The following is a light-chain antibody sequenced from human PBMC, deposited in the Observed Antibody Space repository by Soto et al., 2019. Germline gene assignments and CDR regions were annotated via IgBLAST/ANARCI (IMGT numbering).Light chain of an antibody. CDR2: DAS. CDR3: QQYDNLPPYT. V-gene: IGKV1-33*01. Sequence: DIQMTQSPSSLSASAGDRVTITCQASQDISNYLNWYQQKPGKAPKLLIYDASNLETGVPSRFSGSGSGTDFTFTISSLQPEDIATYYCQQYDNLPPYTFGQGTKLEIK. CDR1: QDISNY. J-gene: IGKJ2*01.